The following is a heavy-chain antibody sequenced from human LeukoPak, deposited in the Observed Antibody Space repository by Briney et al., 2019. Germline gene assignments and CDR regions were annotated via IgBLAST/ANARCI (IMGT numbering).Heavy chain of an antibody. CDR1: GYTFTSYD. D-gene: IGHD6-19*01. CDR2: MNPNSGNT. CDR3: ARDRSIAVAGMRRWNWFDP. Sequence: GASVKVSCKASGYTFTSYDINWVRQATGQGLGWMGWMNPNSGNTGYAQKFQGRVTMTRNTSISTAYMELSSLRSEDTAVYYCARDRSIAVAGMRRWNWFDPWGQGTLVTVSS. J-gene: IGHJ5*02. V-gene: IGHV1-8*01.